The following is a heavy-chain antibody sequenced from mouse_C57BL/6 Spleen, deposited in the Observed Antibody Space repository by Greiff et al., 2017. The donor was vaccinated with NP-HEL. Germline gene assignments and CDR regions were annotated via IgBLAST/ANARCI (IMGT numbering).Heavy chain of an antibody. V-gene: IGHV1-26*01. J-gene: IGHJ4*01. CDR2: INPNNGGT. D-gene: IGHD1-1*01. CDR1: GYTFTDYY. CDR3: ARKYYGSSYHYYAMDY. Sequence: EVQLQQSGPELVKPGASVKISCKASGYTFTDYYMNWVKQSHGKSLEWIGDINPNNGGTSYNQEFKGKATLTVDKSSSTAYMELRSLTSEDSAVYYCARKYYGSSYHYYAMDYWGQGTSVTVSS.